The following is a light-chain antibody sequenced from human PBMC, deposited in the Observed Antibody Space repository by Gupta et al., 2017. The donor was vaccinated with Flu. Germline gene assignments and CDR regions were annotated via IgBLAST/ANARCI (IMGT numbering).Light chain of an antibody. V-gene: IGLV1-44*01. CDR1: SSNIGSNT. Sequence: QSVLTQPPSMSGTPGQRVTISCSGGSSNIGSNTVNWYQQLPGTAPKLLIYTNTQRPLGVPDRFSGSKSGTSASLVISGLQSEDEADYYCEAWDDSLYRPEFGGGTKLTVL. J-gene: IGLJ3*02. CDR3: EAWDDSLYRPE. CDR2: TNT.